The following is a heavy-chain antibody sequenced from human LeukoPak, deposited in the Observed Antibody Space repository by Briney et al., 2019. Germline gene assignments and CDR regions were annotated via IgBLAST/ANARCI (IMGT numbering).Heavy chain of an antibody. J-gene: IGHJ4*02. CDR1: GGSISSYH. CDR2: IYISGST. V-gene: IGHV4-4*07. D-gene: IGHD6-6*01. Sequence: SETLSLTCTVSGGSISSYHWSWIRQPAGKGLEWIGRIYISGSTNYNPSLKSRVTISVDASKNEFSLKLSSVTVADTAVYYCARYIPARPGFDYWGQGTLVTVSS. CDR3: ARYIPARPGFDY.